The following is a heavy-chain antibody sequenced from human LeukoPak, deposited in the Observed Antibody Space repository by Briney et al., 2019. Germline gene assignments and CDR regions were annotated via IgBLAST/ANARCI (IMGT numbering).Heavy chain of an antibody. J-gene: IGHJ4*02. Sequence: GGSLRLSCAASGFTFSSNYMSWVRQAPGKGLEWVSVLYSDGRTFYTDSVKGRFTISRHNSNNTLYLQMNSLRAEDTAVYYCARVPLHPTISNFDFWGQGTLVTVSS. D-gene: IGHD2/OR15-2a*01. CDR3: ARVPLHPTISNFDF. V-gene: IGHV3-53*04. CDR2: LYSDGRT. CDR1: GFTFSSNY.